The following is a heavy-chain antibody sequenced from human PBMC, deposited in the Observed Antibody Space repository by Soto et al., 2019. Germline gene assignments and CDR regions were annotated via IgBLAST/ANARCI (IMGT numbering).Heavy chain of an antibody. J-gene: IGHJ3*01. Sequence: PSETLSLTCTVSGGSMSRGDYYWSWIRQPPGKGLEWIGYIYYSGSTNYNTSLKSRVTISVDTSKNQFSLKLNSVTAADTAVYYCARFYGLDAFDFWGHGTMVTVSS. CDR2: IYYSGST. V-gene: IGHV4-61*08. CDR3: ARFYGLDAFDF. CDR1: GGSMSRGDYY. D-gene: IGHD3-16*01.